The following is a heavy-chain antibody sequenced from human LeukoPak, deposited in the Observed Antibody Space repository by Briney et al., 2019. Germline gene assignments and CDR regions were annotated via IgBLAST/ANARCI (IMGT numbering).Heavy chain of an antibody. D-gene: IGHD4-17*01. V-gene: IGHV4-39*01. CDR1: GGSLSSSSFY. J-gene: IGHJ5*02. CDR3: ARHRTTTATTTP. Sequence: SETLCLTCTVPGGSLSSSSFYWGWICPPPGKGLEWIGSISFSGSTYYNPSLKSRVTISVDTSKKKFSLKMSSVTAAYTAVYYRARHRTTTATTTPWGQGTLVTVSS. CDR2: ISFSGST.